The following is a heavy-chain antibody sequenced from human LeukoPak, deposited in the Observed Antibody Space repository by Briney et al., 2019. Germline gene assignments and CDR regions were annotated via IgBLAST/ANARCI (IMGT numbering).Heavy chain of an antibody. CDR1: GFTFSSYD. CDR2: IGTAGDT. J-gene: IGHJ3*02. Sequence: GGSLRLSCAASGFTFSSYDMHWVRQATGKGLEWDSAIGTAGDTYYPGSVKGRFTISRENTKNSLYLQMNSLRAEDTAVYYCAREPGVSGAFDIWGQGTMATVSS. D-gene: IGHD5/OR15-5a*01. CDR3: AREPGVSGAFDI. V-gene: IGHV3-13*01.